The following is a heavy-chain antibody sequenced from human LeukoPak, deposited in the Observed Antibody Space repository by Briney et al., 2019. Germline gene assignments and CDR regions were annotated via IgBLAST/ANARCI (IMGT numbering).Heavy chain of an antibody. CDR2: ISSSGSTI. J-gene: IGHJ5*02. Sequence: GGSLRLSCAASGFTFSDYYMSWLRQAPGKGLEWVSYISSSGSTIYYADSVKGRFTISRDNAKNSLYLQMNSLRAEDTAVYYCARDQDGGNWYNWFDPWGQGTLVTVSS. V-gene: IGHV3-11*04. CDR3: ARDQDGGNWYNWFDP. D-gene: IGHD4-23*01. CDR1: GFTFSDYY.